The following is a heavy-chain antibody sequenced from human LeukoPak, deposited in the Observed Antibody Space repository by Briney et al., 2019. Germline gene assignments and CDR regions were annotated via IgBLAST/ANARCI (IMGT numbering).Heavy chain of an antibody. CDR2: ISGSGGST. V-gene: IGHV3-23*01. CDR3: AKNTIFGVVAPPYYYMDV. Sequence: PGGSLRLSCAASGFTFSSYAMSWVRQAPGKGLEWVSAISGSGGSTYYADSVKGRFTISRDNYKNTLYLQMNSLRAEDTAVYYCAKNTIFGVVAPPYYYMDVWGKGTTVTVSS. D-gene: IGHD3-3*01. J-gene: IGHJ6*03. CDR1: GFTFSSYA.